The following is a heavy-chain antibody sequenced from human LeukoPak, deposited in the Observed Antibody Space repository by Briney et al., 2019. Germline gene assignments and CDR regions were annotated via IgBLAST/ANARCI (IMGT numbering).Heavy chain of an antibody. V-gene: IGHV3-30*18. Sequence: GRSLRLSCAASGFTFSTYGMHWVRQAPGKGLEWVAVISYDGSNKYYADSVKGRFTISRDNSKNTLYLQMNSLRAEGTAVYYCAKGLGAPMYYYDSSGSKGFDYWGQGTLVTVSS. CDR2: ISYDGSNK. CDR3: AKGLGAPMYYYDSSGSKGFDY. CDR1: GFTFSTYG. D-gene: IGHD3-22*01. J-gene: IGHJ4*02.